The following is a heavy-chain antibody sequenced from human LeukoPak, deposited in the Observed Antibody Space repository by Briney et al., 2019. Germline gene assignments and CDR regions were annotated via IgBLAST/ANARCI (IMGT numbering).Heavy chain of an antibody. CDR3: AKDTYAGAMIFDHGAFDI. Sequence: GGSLRLSCAASGFTFDDYAMHWVRQAPGKGLEWVSLISWDGGSTYYADSVKGRFTISRDNSKNSLYLQMNSLRAEDTALYYCAKDTYAGAMIFDHGAFDIWGQGTMVTVSS. CDR2: ISWDGGST. D-gene: IGHD3/OR15-3a*01. J-gene: IGHJ3*02. CDR1: GFTFDDYA. V-gene: IGHV3-43D*03.